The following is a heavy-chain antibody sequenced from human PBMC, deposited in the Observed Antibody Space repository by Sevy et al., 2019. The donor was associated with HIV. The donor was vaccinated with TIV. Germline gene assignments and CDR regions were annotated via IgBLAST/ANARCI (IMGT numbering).Heavy chain of an antibody. Sequence: GGCLRLSCAASGFTFSSYDMHWVRQATGKGLEWVSAIGTAGDTYYPGSVKGRFTISRDIAKNTLHLQMNSLRAEDTAVYYCARDLEFYDYGDYGPAFMPDYWGQGTLVTVSS. CDR1: GFTFSSYD. V-gene: IGHV3-13*01. CDR2: IGTAGDT. D-gene: IGHD4-17*01. J-gene: IGHJ4*02. CDR3: ARDLEFYDYGDYGPAFMPDY.